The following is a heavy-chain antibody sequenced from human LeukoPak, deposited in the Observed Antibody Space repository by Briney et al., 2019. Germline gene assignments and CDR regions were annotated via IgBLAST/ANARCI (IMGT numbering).Heavy chain of an antibody. CDR2: IYYSGST. CDR3: AGVTRHSSGWYGAVDY. D-gene: IGHD6-19*01. Sequence: SETLSLTCTVSGGSISSYYWSWIRQPPGKGLEWIGYIYYSGSTNYNPSLKSRVTISVDTSKNQFSLKLSSVTAADTAVYYCAGVTRHSSGWYGAVDYWGQGTLVTVSS. V-gene: IGHV4-59*01. CDR1: GGSISSYY. J-gene: IGHJ4*02.